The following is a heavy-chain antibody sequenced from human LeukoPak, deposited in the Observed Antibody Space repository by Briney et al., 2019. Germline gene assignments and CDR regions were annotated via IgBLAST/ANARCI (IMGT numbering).Heavy chain of an antibody. CDR2: IYYSGST. V-gene: IGHV4-39*07. CDR1: GGSISSSSYY. J-gene: IGHJ4*02. Sequence: PSETLSLTCTVSGGSISSSSYYWSWIRQPPGKGLEWIGSIYYSGSTYYNPSLKSRVTISVDTSKNQFSLKLSSVTAADTAVYYCARGRIAARSSPEFFDYWGQGTLVTVSS. CDR3: ARGRIAARSSPEFFDY. D-gene: IGHD6-6*01.